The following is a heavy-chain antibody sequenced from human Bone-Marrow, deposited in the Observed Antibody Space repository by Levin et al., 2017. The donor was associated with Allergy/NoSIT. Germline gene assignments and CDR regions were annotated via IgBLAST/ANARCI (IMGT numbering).Heavy chain of an antibody. D-gene: IGHD3-3*02. J-gene: IGHJ1*01. CDR3: ARGNRSFDFQH. Sequence: LSLTCAASGFTFRNYAVHWVRQAPGKGLEWVARISNDGSNKYYADSVKGRFTISRDNSKNTLDLQMNSLRVEDTALYHCARGNRSFDFQHWGQGTLVTVSS. CDR1: GFTFRNYA. CDR2: ISNDGSNK. V-gene: IGHV3-30-3*01.